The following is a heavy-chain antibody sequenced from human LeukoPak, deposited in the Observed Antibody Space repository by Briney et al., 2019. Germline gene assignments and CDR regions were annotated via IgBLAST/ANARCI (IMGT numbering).Heavy chain of an antibody. CDR2: ISYDGSNK. CDR1: GFTFSSYA. CDR3: ARVFYDSSGYSPDY. J-gene: IGHJ4*02. Sequence: GRSLRLSCAASGFTFSSYAMHWVRQAPGKGLEWVAVISYDGSNKYYADSVKGRFTISRDNSKNTPYLQMNSLRAEDTAVYYCARVFYDSSGYSPDYWGQGTLVTVSS. D-gene: IGHD3-22*01. V-gene: IGHV3-30*04.